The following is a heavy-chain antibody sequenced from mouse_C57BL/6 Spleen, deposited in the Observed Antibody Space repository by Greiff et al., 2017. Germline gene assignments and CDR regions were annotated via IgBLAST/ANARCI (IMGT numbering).Heavy chain of an antibody. V-gene: IGHV1-15*01. CDR2: IDPETGGT. Sequence: QVQLQQSGAELVRPGASVTLSCKASGYTFTDYEMHWVKQTPVHGLEWIGAIDPETGGTAYNQKFKGKAILTADKSSSTAYMELRSLTSEDSAVYYCTRSLPRHYAMDYWGQGTPVTVSS. CDR3: TRSLPRHYAMDY. D-gene: IGHD5-5*01. J-gene: IGHJ4*01. CDR1: GYTFTDYE.